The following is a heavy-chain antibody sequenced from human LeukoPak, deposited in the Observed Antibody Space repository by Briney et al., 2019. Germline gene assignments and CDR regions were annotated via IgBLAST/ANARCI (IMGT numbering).Heavy chain of an antibody. CDR3: ARDGFIRGGSYDY. D-gene: IGHD1-26*01. CDR1: GYTFTSYD. CDR2: MNPNSGNT. J-gene: IGHJ4*02. Sequence: GASVKVSCKASGYTFTSYDINWVRQATGQGLEWMGWMNPNSGNTGYAQRFQGRVTITRNTSISTAYMELSSLRSEDTAVYYCARDGFIRGGSYDYWGQGTLVTVSS. V-gene: IGHV1-8*03.